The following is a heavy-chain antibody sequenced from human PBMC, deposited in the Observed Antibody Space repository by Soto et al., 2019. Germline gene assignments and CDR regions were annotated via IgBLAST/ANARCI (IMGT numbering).Heavy chain of an antibody. J-gene: IGHJ4*02. CDR3: ATRPPGGAYFGVFDY. Sequence: GASVKVSCKASGYTFTSYAMHWVRQAPGQRLEWMGWINAGNGNTKYSQKFQGRVTITRDTSASTAYMELSSLRSEDTAVYYCATRPPGGAYFGVFDYWSQGTLVTVSS. CDR1: GYTFTSYA. D-gene: IGHD2-21*01. V-gene: IGHV1-3*01. CDR2: INAGNGNT.